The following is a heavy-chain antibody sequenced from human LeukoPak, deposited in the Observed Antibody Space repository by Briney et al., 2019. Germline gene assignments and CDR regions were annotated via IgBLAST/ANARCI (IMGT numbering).Heavy chain of an antibody. D-gene: IGHD1-26*01. CDR3: ARVQLGATVDY. CDR1: GYTFTSYG. CDR2: INPNSGGT. Sequence: ASVKVSCKASGYTFTSYGISWVRQAPGQGLEWMGWINPNSGGTNYAQKFQGRVTMTRDTSISTAYMELSRLRSDDTAVYYCARVQLGATVDYRGQGTLVTVSS. J-gene: IGHJ4*02. V-gene: IGHV1-2*02.